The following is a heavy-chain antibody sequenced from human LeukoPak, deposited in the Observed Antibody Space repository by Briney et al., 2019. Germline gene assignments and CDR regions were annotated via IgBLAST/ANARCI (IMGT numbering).Heavy chain of an antibody. CDR2: IKQDGSEK. CDR1: GFTFSRYW. Sequence: GGSLRLSCAASGFTFSRYWMTWGRQVPGKGLEWVANIKQDGSEKNYVDAVKGRFTISRDNAKNSLYLQMNSLRAEDTAVYYCARVGLWDYDSSGYYFDYWGQGTLVTVSS. CDR3: ARVGLWDYDSSGYYFDY. V-gene: IGHV3-7*01. J-gene: IGHJ4*02. D-gene: IGHD3-22*01.